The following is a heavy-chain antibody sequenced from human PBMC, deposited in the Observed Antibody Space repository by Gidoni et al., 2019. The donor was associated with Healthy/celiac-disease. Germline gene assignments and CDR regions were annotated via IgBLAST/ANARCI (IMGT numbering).Heavy chain of an antibody. D-gene: IGHD3-3*01. CDR1: GGTLSSFA. Sequence: QVQLVQSGAEVKKPGSSVKVSCKASGGTLSSFAINWVRQAPGQGIEWMGGIIPIVGTTNYALKCQGRVTITADESTRTAYMDLSSLRSEDTAVYYCARGVVNDFWSGYLDYWGQGTLVTVSS. V-gene: IGHV1-69*01. J-gene: IGHJ4*02. CDR3: ARGVVNDFWSGYLDY. CDR2: IIPIVGTT.